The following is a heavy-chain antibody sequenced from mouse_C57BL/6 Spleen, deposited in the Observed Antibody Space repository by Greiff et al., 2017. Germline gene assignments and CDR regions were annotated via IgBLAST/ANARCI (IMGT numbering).Heavy chain of an antibody. V-gene: IGHV1-69*01. CDR1: GYTFTSYW. D-gene: IGHD2-1*01. Sequence: VQLQQSGAELVMPGASVKLSCKASGYTFTSYWMHWVKQRPGQGLEWIGEIDPSDSYTNYNQKFKGKSTLTVDKSSSTAYMQLSSLTSEDSAVYYCVGGNYSFDYWGQGTTLTVSS. CDR2: IDPSDSYT. J-gene: IGHJ2*01. CDR3: VGGNYSFDY.